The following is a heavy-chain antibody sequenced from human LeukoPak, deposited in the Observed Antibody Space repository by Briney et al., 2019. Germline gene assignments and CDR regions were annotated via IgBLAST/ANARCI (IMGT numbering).Heavy chain of an antibody. J-gene: IGHJ4*02. D-gene: IGHD3-10*01. V-gene: IGHV4-39*07. CDR3: ARRGY. CDR1: GGSVSRSPYY. CDR2: IYYSGST. Sequence: SETLSLTCTVSGGSVSRSPYYWGWIRQPPGKGLEWIGNIYYSGSTYYNPSLKSRVTISVDTSKNQFSLKLSSVTAADTAVYYCARRGYWGQGTLVTVSS.